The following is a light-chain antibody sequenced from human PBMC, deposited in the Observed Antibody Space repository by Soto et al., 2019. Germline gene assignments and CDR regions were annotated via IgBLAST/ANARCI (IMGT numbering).Light chain of an antibody. CDR3: GSYAGSSYV. J-gene: IGLJ1*01. Sequence: QSALTQPASVSGSPGQSITISCTGTSIDVGSYNLVSWYQQHPGKAPKLMIYEVSKRPSGVSNRFSGSKSGNTASLTISGLLAEDEAEYYCGSYAGSSYVFGTGTNLTVL. CDR1: SIDVGSYNL. CDR2: EVS. V-gene: IGLV2-23*02.